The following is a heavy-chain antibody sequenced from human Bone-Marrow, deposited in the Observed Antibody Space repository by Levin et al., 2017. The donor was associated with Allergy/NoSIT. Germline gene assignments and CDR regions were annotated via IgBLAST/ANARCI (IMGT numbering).Heavy chain of an antibody. J-gene: IGHJ4*02. CDR2: IYHVGGT. CDR3: AREAGAATFKGFDY. D-gene: IGHD6-25*01. Sequence: SCAISGGSTTSNNWWSWVRQPPGKGLEWMGEIYHVGGTNYKPSLEGRITISVDNSKNQVSLRLSSVTAADTAIYYCAREAGAATFKGFDYWGQGSLVTVSS. V-gene: IGHV4-4*02. CDR1: GGSTTSNNW.